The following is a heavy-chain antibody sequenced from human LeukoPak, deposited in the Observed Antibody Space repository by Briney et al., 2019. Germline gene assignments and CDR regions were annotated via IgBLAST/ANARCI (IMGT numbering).Heavy chain of an antibody. CDR2: INPNSGGT. CDR1: GYTFTGYY. V-gene: IGHV1-2*02. CDR3: ARVWFGESNWFDP. J-gene: IGHJ5*02. D-gene: IGHD3-10*01. Sequence: ASVKVSCKASGYTFTGYYMHWVRQAPGQGLEWMGWINPNSGGTNYAQKLQGRVTMTTDTSTSTAYMELRSLRSDDTAVYYCARVWFGESNWFDPWGQGTLVTVSS.